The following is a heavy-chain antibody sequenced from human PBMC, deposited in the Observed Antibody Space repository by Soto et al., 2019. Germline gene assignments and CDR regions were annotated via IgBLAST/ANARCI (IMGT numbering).Heavy chain of an antibody. CDR2: IYYSGST. V-gene: IGHV4-39*01. D-gene: IGHD6-6*01. J-gene: IGHJ4*02. Sequence: QLQLQESGPGLVKPSETLSLTCTVSGGSISSSSYYWGWIRQPPGKGLEWIGSIYYSGSTYYNPSLKSRVTISGDTSKNQFSLKLSSVTAADTAVYYCARHLIAARRVYYFDYWGQGTLVTVSS. CDR1: GGSISSSSYY. CDR3: ARHLIAARRVYYFDY.